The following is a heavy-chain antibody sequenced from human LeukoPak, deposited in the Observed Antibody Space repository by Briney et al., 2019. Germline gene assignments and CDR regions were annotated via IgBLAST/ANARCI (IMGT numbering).Heavy chain of an antibody. CDR3: ARSSSGVYIQ. D-gene: IGHD2-15*01. CDR1: GFTFSNYY. V-gene: IGHV3-74*01. Sequence: GRSLRLSCVASGFTFSNYYMHWVRQVPGKGPVWVSRISGDGSSILYADSVKGRFTISRDNAKNSLYVQMNSPRADDSAVYYCARSSSGVYIQWGQGTLVTVSS. J-gene: IGHJ4*02. CDR2: ISGDGSSI.